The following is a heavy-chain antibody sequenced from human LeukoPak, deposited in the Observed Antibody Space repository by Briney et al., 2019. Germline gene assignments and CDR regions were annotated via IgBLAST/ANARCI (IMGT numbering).Heavy chain of an antibody. V-gene: IGHV4-30-4*01. D-gene: IGHD3-10*01. CDR1: GGSISSGDYY. Sequence: PSETLSLTCTVSGGSISSGDYYWSWIRQPPGKGLVWIGYIYYSGSTYYNPSLKSRVSISVDTSQNQFSLKLSSVTAADTAVYYCARGGYYYGSGSSPFFDYWGQGTLVTVSS. CDR3: ARGGYYYGSGSSPFFDY. J-gene: IGHJ4*02. CDR2: IYYSGST.